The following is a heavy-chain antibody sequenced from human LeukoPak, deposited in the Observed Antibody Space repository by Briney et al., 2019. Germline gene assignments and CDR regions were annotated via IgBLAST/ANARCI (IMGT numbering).Heavy chain of an antibody. Sequence: SETLSLTCAVYGGSFSGYYWSWIRQPPGKGLEWIGEINHSGSTNYNPSLKSRVTISVDTSKNQFSLKLTSVTAADTSVYFCARLSCSSTTCYFPDAFDIWGQGTMVTVSS. J-gene: IGHJ3*02. CDR2: INHSGST. CDR3: ARLSCSSTTCYFPDAFDI. CDR1: GGSFSGYY. V-gene: IGHV4-34*01. D-gene: IGHD2-2*01.